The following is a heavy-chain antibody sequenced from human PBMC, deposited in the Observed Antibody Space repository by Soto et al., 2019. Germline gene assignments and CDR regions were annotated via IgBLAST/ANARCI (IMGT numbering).Heavy chain of an antibody. J-gene: IGHJ4*02. V-gene: IGHV3-23*01. CDR2: ISGSGGST. CDR1: GFTFSSYA. Sequence: GGSLRLSCAASGFTFSSYAMSWVRQAPGKGLEWVSAISGSGGSTYYAASVKGRFTISRDNSRNTLYLQMNSLRAEDTAVYYCARDLSEFDSSGSLDYWGQGTLVTVSS. D-gene: IGHD3-22*01. CDR3: ARDLSEFDSSGSLDY.